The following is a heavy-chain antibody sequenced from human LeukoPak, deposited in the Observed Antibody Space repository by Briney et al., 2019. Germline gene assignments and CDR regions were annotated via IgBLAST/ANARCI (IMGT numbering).Heavy chain of an antibody. D-gene: IGHD4-23*01. CDR3: ARLGTTVVTRGTFDP. J-gene: IGHJ5*02. V-gene: IGHV5-51*01. CDR1: GYSFTRYW. Sequence: GESLKISCKGSGYSFTRYWIGWVRQMPGKGLEWMGIIYPGDSDTRYSPSFQGQVTISADKSISTAYLQWSSLKASNTAMYYCARLGTTVVTRGTFDPWGQGTLVTVSS. CDR2: IYPGDSDT.